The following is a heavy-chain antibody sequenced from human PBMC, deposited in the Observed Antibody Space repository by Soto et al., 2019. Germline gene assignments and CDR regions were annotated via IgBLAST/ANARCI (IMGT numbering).Heavy chain of an antibody. V-gene: IGHV4-34*01. J-gene: IGHJ2*01. CDR3: ARGRRGYYGSGSAWYFDL. Sequence: QVQLQQWGAGLLKPSETLSLTCAVYGGSFSGYYWSWIRQPQGKGLEWIGEINHSGSTNYNPALKSRVTISVDTSKNHFSHKLSSVTAADTAVYYCARGRRGYYGSGSAWYFDLWGRGTLVTVSS. CDR2: INHSGST. D-gene: IGHD3-10*01. CDR1: GGSFSGYY.